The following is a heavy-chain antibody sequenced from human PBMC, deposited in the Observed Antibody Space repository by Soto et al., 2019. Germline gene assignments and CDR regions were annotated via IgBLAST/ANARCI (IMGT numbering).Heavy chain of an antibody. Sequence: GGSLRLSCVASGCMFDSYAMNWVRQAPGKGLEWVSYISPGGDRIYYAESLKGRITISRDNARNSLSLQMNILSDEDTAVYYCTKSADSAGWGVDFWGQGTLVTVSS. CDR3: TKSADSAGWGVDF. V-gene: IGHV3-48*02. CDR2: ISPGGDRI. CDR1: GCMFDSYA. D-gene: IGHD6-19*01. J-gene: IGHJ4*02.